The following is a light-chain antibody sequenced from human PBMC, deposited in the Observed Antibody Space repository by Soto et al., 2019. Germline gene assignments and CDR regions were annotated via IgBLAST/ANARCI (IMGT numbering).Light chain of an antibody. CDR3: SSHTLSRALQV. J-gene: IGLJ1*01. CDR2: GVS. CDR1: ISDFVVYNY. Sequence: QSALTQPASVSGSPGQSITISCSGTISDFVVYNYVSWYQQHPGKAPKLMLYGVSKRPSGVSNRFSGSKSGNTASLTISGLPAEDEADYYCSSHTLSRALQVFGTGTTLTVL. V-gene: IGLV2-14*01.